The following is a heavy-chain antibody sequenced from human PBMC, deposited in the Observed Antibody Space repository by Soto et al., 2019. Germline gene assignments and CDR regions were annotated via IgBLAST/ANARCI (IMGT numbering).Heavy chain of an antibody. CDR1: GFTFSDHY. Sequence: RRLSCAASGFTFSDHYMDWVRQAPGKGLEWVGRTRNKANSYTTEYAASVKGRFTISRDDSKNSLYLQMNSLKTEDTAVYYCARGGYCSSASCHTDYYGMDVWGQGTTVTVSS. CDR2: TRNKANSYTT. V-gene: IGHV3-72*01. CDR3: ARGGYCSSASCHTDYYGMDV. D-gene: IGHD2-2*02. J-gene: IGHJ6*02.